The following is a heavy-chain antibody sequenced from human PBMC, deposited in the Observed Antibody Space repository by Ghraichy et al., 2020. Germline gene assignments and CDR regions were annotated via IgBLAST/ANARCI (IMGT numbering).Heavy chain of an antibody. CDR1: GFTFSSYS. D-gene: IGHD4-23*01. CDR2: ISSSSSTI. J-gene: IGHJ4*02. V-gene: IGHV3-48*02. CDR3: ARDPRAYDYGGNS. Sequence: LSLTCAASGFTFSSYSMNWVRQAPGKGLEWVSYISSSSSTIYYADSVKGRFTISRDNAKNSLYLQMNSLRDEDTAVYYCARDPRAYDYGGNSWGQGTLVTVSS.